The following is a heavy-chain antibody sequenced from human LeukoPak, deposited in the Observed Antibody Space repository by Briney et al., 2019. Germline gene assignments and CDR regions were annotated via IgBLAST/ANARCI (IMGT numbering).Heavy chain of an antibody. CDR3: AREFRGIVGATCLRSPEDY. Sequence: ASVKVSCKASGYTFTSYYMHWVRQAPGQGLEWMGIINPSGGSTSYAQKFQGRVTMTRDMSTSTVYMELSSLRSEDTAVYYCAREFRGIVGATCLRSPEDYWGQGTLVTVSS. V-gene: IGHV1-46*01. J-gene: IGHJ4*02. CDR2: INPSGGST. CDR1: GYTFTSYY. D-gene: IGHD1-26*01.